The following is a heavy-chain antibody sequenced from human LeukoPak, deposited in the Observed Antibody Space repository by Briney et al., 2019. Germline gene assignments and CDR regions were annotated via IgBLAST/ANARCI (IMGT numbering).Heavy chain of an antibody. J-gene: IGHJ3*02. CDR2: IYTSGST. Sequence: SETLSLTCTVSGGSISSYYWSWIRQPAGKGLEWIGRIYTSGSTNYNPSLKSRVSMSVDTSKNQFSLKLSSVTAADTAVYYCARDIPVHDAFDIWGQGTMVTVSS. D-gene: IGHD2-2*02. CDR3: ARDIPVHDAFDI. CDR1: GGSISSYY. V-gene: IGHV4-4*07.